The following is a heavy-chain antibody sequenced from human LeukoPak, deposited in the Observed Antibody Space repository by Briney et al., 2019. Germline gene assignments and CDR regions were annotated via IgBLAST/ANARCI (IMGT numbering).Heavy chain of an antibody. V-gene: IGHV3-21*01. J-gene: IGHJ6*04. D-gene: IGHD6-6*01. Sequence: GGSLRLSCAASGFTFSAYDMNWVRQAAGKGLEWVSYISRDSAFVYYADSVKGRLTISRDNAKNSLYLQMESLRGEDTAVYYCARDDASTARASGMDVWGIGTTVTVSS. CDR1: GFTFSAYD. CDR3: ARDDASTARASGMDV. CDR2: ISRDSAFV.